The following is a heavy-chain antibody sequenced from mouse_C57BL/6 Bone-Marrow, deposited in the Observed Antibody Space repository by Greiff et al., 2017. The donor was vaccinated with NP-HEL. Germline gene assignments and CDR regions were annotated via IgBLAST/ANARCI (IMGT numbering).Heavy chain of an antibody. CDR2: IYPGDGDT. J-gene: IGHJ4*01. CDR1: GYAFSSSW. CDR3: ATNAMDY. V-gene: IGHV1-82*01. Sequence: VKLQQSGPELVKPGASVKISCKASGYAFSSSWMNWVKQRPGKGLEWIGRIYPGDGDTNYNGKFKGKATLTADKSSSTAYMQLSSLTSEDSAVYFCATNAMDYWGQGTSVTVSS.